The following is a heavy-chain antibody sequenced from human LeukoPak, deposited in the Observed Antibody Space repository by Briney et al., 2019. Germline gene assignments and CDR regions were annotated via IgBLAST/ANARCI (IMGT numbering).Heavy chain of an antibody. CDR2: IWYDGSNK. Sequence: PGGSPRLSCAASGFTLSSYGMHWVRQAPGKGLEWVAVIWYDGSNKYYADSVKGRFTISRDNSKNTLYLQMNSLRAEDTAVYYCARGGAAMGNFDYWGQGTLVTVSS. CDR3: ARGGAAMGNFDY. CDR1: GFTLSSYG. D-gene: IGHD5-18*01. V-gene: IGHV3-33*01. J-gene: IGHJ4*02.